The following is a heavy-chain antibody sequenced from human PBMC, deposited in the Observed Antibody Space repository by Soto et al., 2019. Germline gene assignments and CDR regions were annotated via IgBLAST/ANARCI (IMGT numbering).Heavy chain of an antibody. CDR2: IYYNGNT. V-gene: IGHV4-31*03. D-gene: IGHD6-13*01. CDR3: AGGNSSRWYWFDP. CDR1: GGSISRTNYY. Sequence: QVQLQESGPGLVKPSQTLSLTCTVSGGSISRTNYYWSWIRRHPGKGLEWNGYIYYNGNTYYNPSLKSRVTISVDTSKNQFSLKLSSVTAADTAVYYCAGGNSSRWYWFDPWGQGTLVTVSS. J-gene: IGHJ5*02.